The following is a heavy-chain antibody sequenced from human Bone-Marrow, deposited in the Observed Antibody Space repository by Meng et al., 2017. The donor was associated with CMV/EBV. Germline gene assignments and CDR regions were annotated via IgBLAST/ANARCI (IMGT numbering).Heavy chain of an antibody. CDR2: ISYDGSNE. CDR1: GFTFSSHA. V-gene: IGHV3-30*04. D-gene: IGHD3-10*01. CDR3: ARRGSSGSYYKGWFDY. Sequence: GESLNISCGACGFTFSSHAMHWVRQAPGKGLEWVAVISYDGSNEYYADSVKGRFTISRDNSKNTLFLQMNNLRAEDTAVYYCARRGSSGSYYKGWFDYWGQGTLVTVSS. J-gene: IGHJ5*01.